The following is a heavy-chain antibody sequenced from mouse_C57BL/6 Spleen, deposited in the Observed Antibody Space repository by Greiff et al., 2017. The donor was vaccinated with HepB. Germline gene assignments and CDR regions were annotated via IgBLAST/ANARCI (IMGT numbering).Heavy chain of an antibody. J-gene: IGHJ4*01. CDR3: TSSSTMVTTDAMDY. Sequence: EVKLEESGEGLVKPGGSLKLSCAASGFTFSSYAMSWVRQTPEKRLEWVAYISSGGDYIYYADTVKGRFTISRDNARNTLYLQMSSLKSEDTAMYYCTSSSTMVTTDAMDYWGQGTSVTVSS. CDR1: GFTFSSYA. D-gene: IGHD2-2*01. CDR2: ISSGGDYI. V-gene: IGHV5-9-1*02.